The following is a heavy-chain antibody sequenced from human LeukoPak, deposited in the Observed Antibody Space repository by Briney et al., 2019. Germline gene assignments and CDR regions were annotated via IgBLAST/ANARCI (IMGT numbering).Heavy chain of an antibody. CDR2: IYTSGST. CDR3: ARDATDPQLSLFDY. D-gene: IGHD3-16*02. Sequence: SETLSLTCTGSGGSISSYYWSWLRQPAGKGLEWIGRIYTSGSTNYNPSLKSRVTMSVDTSKNQFSLKLSSVTAADTAVYYCARDATDPQLSLFDYWGQGTLVTVSS. CDR1: GGSISSYY. V-gene: IGHV4-4*07. J-gene: IGHJ4*02.